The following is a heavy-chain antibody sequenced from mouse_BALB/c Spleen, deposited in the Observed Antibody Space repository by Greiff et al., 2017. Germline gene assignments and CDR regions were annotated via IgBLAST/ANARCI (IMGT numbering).Heavy chain of an antibody. Sequence: DVKLQQSGGGLVKPGGSLKLSCAASGFTFSSYAMSWVRQSPEKRLEWVAEISSGGSYTYYPDTVTGRFTITRDNAKNTLYLEMSSLRSEDTAMYYCARDRGKWGPFAYWGQGTLVTVSA. CDR2: ISSGGSYT. J-gene: IGHJ3*01. CDR3: ARDRGKWGPFAY. CDR1: GFTFSSYA. V-gene: IGHV5-9-4*01. D-gene: IGHD1-3*01.